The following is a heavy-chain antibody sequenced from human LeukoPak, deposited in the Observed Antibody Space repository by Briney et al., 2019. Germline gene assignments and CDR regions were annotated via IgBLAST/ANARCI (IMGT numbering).Heavy chain of an antibody. Sequence: SETLSLTCTVSGGSISSGSYYWSWIRQPAGKGLEWIGRIYTSGSTNYNPSLKSRVTISVDTSKNQFSLKLSSVTAADTAVYYCASSPFYYYDSSGYFFDYWGQGTLVTVSS. CDR2: IYTSGST. D-gene: IGHD3-22*01. CDR1: GGSISSGSYY. J-gene: IGHJ4*02. V-gene: IGHV4-61*02. CDR3: ASSPFYYYDSSGYFFDY.